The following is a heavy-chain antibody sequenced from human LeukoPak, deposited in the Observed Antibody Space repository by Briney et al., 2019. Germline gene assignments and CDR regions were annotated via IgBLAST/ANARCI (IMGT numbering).Heavy chain of an antibody. Sequence: PETLSLTCTVSGGSISSYYWSWIRQPPGKGLEWIGYIYYSGSTNYNPSLKSRVTISVDTSKNQFSLKLSSVTAADTAVYYCASGIAAAGDFDYWGQGTLVTVSS. J-gene: IGHJ4*02. CDR1: GGSISSYY. CDR3: ASGIAAAGDFDY. CDR2: IYYSGST. V-gene: IGHV4-59*01. D-gene: IGHD6-13*01.